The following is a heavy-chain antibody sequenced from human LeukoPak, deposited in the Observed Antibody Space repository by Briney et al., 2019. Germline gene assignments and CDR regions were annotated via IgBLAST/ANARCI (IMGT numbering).Heavy chain of an antibody. Sequence: SETLSLTCTVSDGSISSSSYYWGWIRQPPGKGLEWIGNIYYSGSTYYNPSLKSRVTISVDTSKNQFSLKLSSVTAADTAVYYCARFHTSSWFFDSWGQGILVTVSS. V-gene: IGHV4-39*07. CDR2: IYYSGST. J-gene: IGHJ4*02. D-gene: IGHD6-13*01. CDR1: DGSISSSSYY. CDR3: ARFHTSSWFFDS.